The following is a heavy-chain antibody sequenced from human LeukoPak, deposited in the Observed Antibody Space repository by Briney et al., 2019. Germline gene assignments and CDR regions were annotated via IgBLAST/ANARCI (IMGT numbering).Heavy chain of an antibody. J-gene: IGHJ6*03. CDR2: IYHSGST. CDR1: GGSFSGYY. D-gene: IGHD2-2*02. CDR3: ARHKDIVVVPAAIGHMDV. Sequence: PSETLSLTCAVYGGSFSGYYWSWIRQPPGKGLEWIGSIYHSGSTYYNPSLKSRVTISVDTSKNQFSLKLSSVTAAGTAVYYCARHKDIVVVPAAIGHMDVWGKGTTVTVSS. V-gene: IGHV4-34*01.